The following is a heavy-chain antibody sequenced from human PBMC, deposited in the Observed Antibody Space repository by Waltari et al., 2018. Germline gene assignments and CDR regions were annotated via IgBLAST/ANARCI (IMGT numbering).Heavy chain of an antibody. J-gene: IGHJ4*02. CDR3: AREGRAAVGTDY. CDR1: GGSFSGYF. CDR2: MNHSGYT. V-gene: IGHV4-34*02. D-gene: IGHD6-13*01. Sequence: QVHLQQWGAGLLKPSETLSLTCAVSGGSFSGYFWSWFRQPPGKGMEWLGEMNHSGYTNYNPSLKSRVTISVDTSKNQFSLKLSSVTAADTAVYYCAREGRAAVGTDYWSQGTLVTVSS.